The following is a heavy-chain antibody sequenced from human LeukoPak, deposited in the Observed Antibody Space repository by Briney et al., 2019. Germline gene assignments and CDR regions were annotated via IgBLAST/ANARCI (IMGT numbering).Heavy chain of an antibody. CDR1: GFTFSSYA. CDR2: ISGSGGST. V-gene: IGHV3-23*01. Sequence: GGSLRLSCAASGFTFSSYAMSWVRQAPGKGLEWVSAISGSGGSTYYADSVKGRFTISRDNSKNTLYLQMNSLRAEDTAVYYCAKSLAAAGGLTDAFDIWGQGTMVTVSS. D-gene: IGHD6-13*01. CDR3: AKSLAAAGGLTDAFDI. J-gene: IGHJ3*02.